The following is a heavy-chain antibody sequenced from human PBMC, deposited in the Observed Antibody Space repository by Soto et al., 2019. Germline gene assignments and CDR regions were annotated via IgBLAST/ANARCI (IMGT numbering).Heavy chain of an antibody. V-gene: IGHV1-18*01. Sequence: QVQLVQSGAEVKKPGASVKVSCKASGYTFTSYGISWVRQAPGQGLEWMGWISAYNGNTNYAQKLQGRVTMTTDTSTSTAYMELRSLRSDDTAVYYCARAQAERELSPIVVVPAAPLDCWGQGTLVTVSS. D-gene: IGHD2-2*01. CDR2: ISAYNGNT. CDR3: ARAQAERELSPIVVVPAAPLDC. CDR1: GYTFTSYG. J-gene: IGHJ4*02.